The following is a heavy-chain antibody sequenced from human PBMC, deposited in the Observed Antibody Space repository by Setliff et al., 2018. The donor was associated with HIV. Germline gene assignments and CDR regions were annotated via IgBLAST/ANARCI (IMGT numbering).Heavy chain of an antibody. CDR3: AIDVMGGWLRPMPDF. Sequence: GASVKVSCKVSGYTLTELSIYWVRQPPGQGLEWMGGFDPENGEPLYAEKFQDRVTMNEDTSTDTSYMEVSSLRSEDTAVYYCAIDVMGGWLRPMPDFWGPGTLVTVSS. CDR2: FDPENGEP. CDR1: GYTLTELS. V-gene: IGHV1-24*01. J-gene: IGHJ4*02. D-gene: IGHD5-12*01.